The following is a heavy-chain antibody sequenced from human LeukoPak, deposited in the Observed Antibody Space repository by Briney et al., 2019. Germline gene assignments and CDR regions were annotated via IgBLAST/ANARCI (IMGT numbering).Heavy chain of an antibody. D-gene: IGHD1-26*01. J-gene: IGHJ5*02. Sequence: GGSLRLSCAASGFTFSSYWMHWVRQAPGKGLEWVSAISGSGGSTYYADSVKGRFTISRDNSKNTLYLQMNSLRSDDTAVYYCARSIVGGTNWFDPWGQGTLVTVSS. V-gene: IGHV3-23*01. CDR2: ISGSGGST. CDR3: ARSIVGGTNWFDP. CDR1: GFTFSSYW.